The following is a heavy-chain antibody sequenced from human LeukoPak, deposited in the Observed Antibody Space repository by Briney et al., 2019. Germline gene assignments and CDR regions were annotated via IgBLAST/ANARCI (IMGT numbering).Heavy chain of an antibody. J-gene: IGHJ4*02. Sequence: SETLSLTCAVYGGSFSGSYWSWIRQPPGKGLEWIGEINHSGSTNYNPSLKSRVTISVDTSKNQFSLKLSSVTAADTAVYYCARAWELPLVYFDYWGQGTLVTVSS. CDR3: ARAWELPLVYFDY. CDR1: GGSFSGSY. V-gene: IGHV4-34*01. D-gene: IGHD1-26*01. CDR2: INHSGST.